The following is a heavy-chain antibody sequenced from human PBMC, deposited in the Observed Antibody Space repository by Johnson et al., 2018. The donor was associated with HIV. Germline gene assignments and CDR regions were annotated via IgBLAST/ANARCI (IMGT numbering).Heavy chain of an antibody. D-gene: IGHD3-3*01. V-gene: IGHV3-15*01. Sequence: MQLVESGGGLVQPGGSLRVSCAASGFSFSKVWMSWVRQAPGKGLEWVGHIKSKTDGGTTDYAGPVKGRFTISRDDSKSITYLQMNSLRAEDTAVYYCARDVVYYDFWSGYHAFYIWGQGTMVTVSS. CDR1: GFSFSKVW. CDR2: IKSKTDGGTT. CDR3: ARDVVYYDFWSGYHAFYI. J-gene: IGHJ3*02.